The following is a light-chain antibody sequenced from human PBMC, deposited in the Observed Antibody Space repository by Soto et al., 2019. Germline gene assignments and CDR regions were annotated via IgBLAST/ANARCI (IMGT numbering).Light chain of an antibody. CDR1: SSDVGGYNY. Sequence: QSALTQPASVSGSPGQSITISFTGTSSDVGGYNYVSWYQQHPGKAPKLMIYEVTNRPSGVSNRFSGSKSGNTASLTISGLQAEDEAAYYCSSYTTSSTQVFGTGTKLTVL. J-gene: IGLJ1*01. V-gene: IGLV2-14*01. CDR2: EVT. CDR3: SSYTTSSTQV.